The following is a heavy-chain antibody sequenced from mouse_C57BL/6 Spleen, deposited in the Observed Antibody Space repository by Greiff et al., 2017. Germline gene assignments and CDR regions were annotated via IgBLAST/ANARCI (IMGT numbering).Heavy chain of an antibody. CDR1: GFNIKDDY. Sequence: VQLQQSGAELVRPGASVKLSCTASGFNIKDDYMHWVKQRPEQGLEWIGWIDPENGDSESASTFQGKATITADTSSSTAYLQLSSLTSEDTAVYYCTAGNYLDYGGQGTSVTVSS. CDR3: TAGNYLDY. CDR2: IDPENGDS. V-gene: IGHV14-4*01. D-gene: IGHD2-1*01. J-gene: IGHJ4*01.